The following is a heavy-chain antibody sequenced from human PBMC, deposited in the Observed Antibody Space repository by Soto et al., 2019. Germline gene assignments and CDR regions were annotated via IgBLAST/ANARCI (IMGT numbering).Heavy chain of an antibody. CDR3: ARGGGYSSVGLRYYFDY. Sequence: PGGSLRLSCAASGFTVSSNYMSWVRQAPGKGLEWVSVIYSGGSTYYADSVKGRFTISRDNSKNTLYLQMNSLRAEDTAVYYCARGGGYSSVGLRYYFDYWGQGTLVTVSS. CDR1: GFTVSSNY. D-gene: IGHD6-19*01. J-gene: IGHJ4*02. CDR2: IYSGGST. V-gene: IGHV3-53*01.